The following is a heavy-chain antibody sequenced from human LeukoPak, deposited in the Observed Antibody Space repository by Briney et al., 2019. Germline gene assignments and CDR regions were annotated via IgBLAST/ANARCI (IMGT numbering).Heavy chain of an antibody. V-gene: IGHV3-23*01. CDR1: GFTFSSYA. D-gene: IGHD6-13*01. CDR2: ISGGGHNS. J-gene: IGHJ4*02. Sequence: GGSLRLSCVASGFTFSSYAMSWVRQPPGKGLEWVSVISGGGHNSYNADSVRGRFTISRDNSKNTVYLQMNSLRVEDAAVYYCAKDRSSWYYPFDSWGQGSLVTVSS. CDR3: AKDRSSWYYPFDS.